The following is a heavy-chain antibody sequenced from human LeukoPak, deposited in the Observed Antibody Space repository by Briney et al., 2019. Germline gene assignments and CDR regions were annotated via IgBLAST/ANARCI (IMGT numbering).Heavy chain of an antibody. CDR3: ARHGIDVLLKDYYFDY. V-gene: IGHV4-39*01. Sequence: SETPSLTCTVSGGSISSSTYHWGWIRQPPGKGRVGIGSIFFSGSTYYNPSLKSPVTISVDTSKNQFSLRLSSATAADTAVYYCARHGIDVLLKDYYFDYWGQGTRVTVSS. CDR1: GGSISSSTYH. D-gene: IGHD3-16*01. J-gene: IGHJ4*02. CDR2: IFFSGST.